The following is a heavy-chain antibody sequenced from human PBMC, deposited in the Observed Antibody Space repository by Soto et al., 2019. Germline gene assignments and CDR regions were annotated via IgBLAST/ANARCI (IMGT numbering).Heavy chain of an antibody. D-gene: IGHD6-19*01. J-gene: IGHJ6*02. CDR1: GYTFTSYA. V-gene: IGHV1-3*01. Sequence: SVKVSCKASGYTFTSYAMHWVRQAPGQRLEWMGWINAGNGNTKYSQKFQGRVTITRDTSASTAYMELSSLRSEDTAVYYCAMYSSGWYPYYYGMDVWGQGTTVTVSS. CDR3: AMYSSGWYPYYYGMDV. CDR2: INAGNGNT.